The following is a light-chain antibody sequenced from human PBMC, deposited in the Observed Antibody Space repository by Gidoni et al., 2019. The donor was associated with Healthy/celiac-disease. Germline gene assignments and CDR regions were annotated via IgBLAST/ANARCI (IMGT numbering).Light chain of an antibody. V-gene: IGKV1-27*01. J-gene: IGKJ4*01. CDR1: QGISNY. Sequence: SLSASVGDSVTITCRASQGISNYLAWYQQKPGKVPKLLIYAASTLQSGVPSRFSGSGSGTDFTLTISSLQPEDVATYYCQKYNSAPPLTFGGGTKVEIK. CDR3: QKYNSAPPLT. CDR2: AAS.